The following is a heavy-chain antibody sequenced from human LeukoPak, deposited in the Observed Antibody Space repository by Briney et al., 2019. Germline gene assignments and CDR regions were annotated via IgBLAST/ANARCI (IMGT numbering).Heavy chain of an antibody. D-gene: IGHD5-24*01. CDR3: ASGVEMATILPAV. Sequence: ASVKVSCKASGYTFTSYYMHWVRQAPGQGLEWMGVINPSGGSTSYAQKFQGRVTMTRDTSTSTVYMELSSLRSEDTAVYYCASGVEMATILPAVWGQGTLVTVSS. CDR1: GYTFTSYY. V-gene: IGHV1-46*01. J-gene: IGHJ4*02. CDR2: INPSGGST.